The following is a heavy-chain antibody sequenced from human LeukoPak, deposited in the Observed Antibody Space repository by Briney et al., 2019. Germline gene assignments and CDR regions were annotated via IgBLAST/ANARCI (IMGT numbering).Heavy chain of an antibody. D-gene: IGHD6-6*01. CDR3: TARGKYSSSPN. CDR1: GGSISSSSYY. V-gene: IGHV4-39*07. Sequence: PSETLSLTCTVSGGSISSSSYYWGWIRQPPGKGLEWIGGIYYSGSTYYNPSLKSRVTISVDTSKNQFSLKLSSVTAADTAVYYCTARGKYSSSPNWGQGTMVTVSS. CDR2: IYYSGST. J-gene: IGHJ3*01.